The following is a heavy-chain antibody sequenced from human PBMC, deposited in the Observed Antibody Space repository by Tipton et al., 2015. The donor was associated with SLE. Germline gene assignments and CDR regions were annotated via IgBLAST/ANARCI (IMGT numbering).Heavy chain of an antibody. CDR2: IYYSGST. J-gene: IGHJ3*02. Sequence: TLSLTCTVSGGSISSHYWSFIRQPPGKGLEWIGYIYYSGSTNYNPSLKSRVTISVDTSKNQFSLKLSSVTAADTAVYYCARDRGVFDAFDIWGQGTMVTVSS. CDR1: GGSISSHY. V-gene: IGHV4-59*11. D-gene: IGHD3-10*01. CDR3: ARDRGVFDAFDI.